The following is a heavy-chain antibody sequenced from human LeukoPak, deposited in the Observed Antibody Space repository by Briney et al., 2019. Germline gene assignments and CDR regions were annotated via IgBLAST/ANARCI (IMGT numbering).Heavy chain of an antibody. V-gene: IGHV4-61*02. CDR1: GDSISSGKYY. D-gene: IGHD5-24*01. J-gene: IGHJ4*02. Sequence: SETLSLTCTVSGDSISSGKYYWSWIRQPAGTGLEWIGRFYTSGSTHYNPSLKSRVTISVDTSKNQFSLKLRSVTAADTAVYYCAREGDGYQGQYDYWGQGTLVTVSS. CDR3: AREGDGYQGQYDY. CDR2: FYTSGST.